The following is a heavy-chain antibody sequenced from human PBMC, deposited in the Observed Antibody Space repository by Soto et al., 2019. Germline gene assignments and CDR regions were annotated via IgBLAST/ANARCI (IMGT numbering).Heavy chain of an antibody. CDR2: IYPGDSDT. J-gene: IGHJ6*03. CDR3: ARGGYCSGGSCSPYYYYYYMDV. CDR1: GYSFTSYW. D-gene: IGHD2-15*01. Sequence: RGESLKISCKGSGYSFTSYWIGWVRQMPGKGLEWMGIIYPGDSDTRYSPSFQGQVTISADKSISTAYLQWSSLKASDTAMYYCARGGYCSGGSCSPYYYYYYMDVWGKGTTVTVSS. V-gene: IGHV5-51*01.